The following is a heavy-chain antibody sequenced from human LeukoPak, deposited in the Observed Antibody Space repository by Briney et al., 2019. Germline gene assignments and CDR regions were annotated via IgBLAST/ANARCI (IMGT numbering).Heavy chain of an antibody. D-gene: IGHD6-13*01. J-gene: IGHJ4*02. CDR3: ARDSSSWYPQFDY. CDR2: NSSSSSYI. Sequence: GGSLRLSCAASGFTFSSYSMNWVRQAPGKGLEWVSSNSSSSSYIYYADSVKGRFTISRDNAKNSLYLQMNSLRAEDTAVYYCARDSSSWYPQFDYWGQGTLVTVSS. CDR1: GFTFSSYS. V-gene: IGHV3-21*01.